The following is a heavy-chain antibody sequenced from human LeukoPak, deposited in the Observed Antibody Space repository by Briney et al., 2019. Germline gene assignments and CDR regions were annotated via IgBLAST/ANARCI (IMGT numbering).Heavy chain of an antibody. J-gene: IGHJ4*02. CDR2: ISYDGSNK. V-gene: IGHV3-30-3*01. CDR1: GFTFSSYA. Sequence: PGGSLRLSCAASGFTFSSYAMHWVRQAPGKGLEWVAVISYDGSNKYYADSVKGRFTISRDNSKNTLYLQMNSLRAEDTAVYYCARVPNRNDGDYWGQGTLVTVSS. CDR3: ARVPNRNDGDY. D-gene: IGHD2/OR15-2a*01.